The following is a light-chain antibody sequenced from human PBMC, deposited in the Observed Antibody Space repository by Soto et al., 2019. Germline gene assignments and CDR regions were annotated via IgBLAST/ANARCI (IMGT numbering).Light chain of an antibody. CDR2: EVS. J-gene: IGLJ1*01. V-gene: IGLV2-23*02. CDR3: CSYAGSVDHYV. CDR1: RSDVGGYNL. Sequence: ALTQPASVSGSPGQSITISCTGTRSDVGGYNLVSWYQHHPRKAPKLVIYEVSERPSGVSYRFSGSKSGNTASLTISGLQAGDEADYYCCSYAGSVDHYVFGTGTKVTVL.